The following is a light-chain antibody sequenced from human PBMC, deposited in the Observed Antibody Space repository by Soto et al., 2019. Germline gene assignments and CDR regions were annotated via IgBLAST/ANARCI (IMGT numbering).Light chain of an antibody. CDR2: EVN. Sequence: QSALTQPASVSGSPGQSVTISCTGTSSDVGAYNYVSWYQQHPGKAPKLMIYEVNNRPSGVSNRFSGSKSGNTASLTISGVQAEDEADYYCTSYRSSSTWVFGGGTKLTVL. CDR3: TSYRSSSTWV. CDR1: SSDVGAYNY. J-gene: IGLJ3*02. V-gene: IGLV2-14*01.